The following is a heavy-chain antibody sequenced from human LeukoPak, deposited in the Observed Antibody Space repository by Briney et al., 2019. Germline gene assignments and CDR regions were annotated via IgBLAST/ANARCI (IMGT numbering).Heavy chain of an antibody. D-gene: IGHD3-10*01. V-gene: IGHV3-64*01. CDR1: GFTFSSYA. J-gene: IGHJ3*02. Sequence: GGSLRLSCAASGFTFSSYAMHWVRQAPGKGLEYVSAISSNGGSTYYANSVKGRFTISRDNSKNTLYLQMGSLRAEDMAVYYCALTPHVLRSWGAAFDIWGQGTMVTVSS. CDR2: ISSNGGST. CDR3: ALTPHVLRSWGAAFDI.